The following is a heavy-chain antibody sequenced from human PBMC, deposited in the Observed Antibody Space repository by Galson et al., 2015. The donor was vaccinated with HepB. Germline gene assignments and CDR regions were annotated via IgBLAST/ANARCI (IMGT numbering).Heavy chain of an antibody. V-gene: IGHV3-48*01. J-gene: IGHJ3*02. D-gene: IGHD3-16*01. Sequence: SLRLSCAASGFTFSSYSMNWVRQAPGKGLEWVSYISSSSSTIYYADSVKGRFTISRDNAKNSLYLQMNSLRAEDTAVYYCARRSYDYVWGSYYPDAFDIWGQGTMVTVSS. CDR1: GFTFSSYS. CDR3: ARRSYDYVWGSYYPDAFDI. CDR2: ISSSSSTI.